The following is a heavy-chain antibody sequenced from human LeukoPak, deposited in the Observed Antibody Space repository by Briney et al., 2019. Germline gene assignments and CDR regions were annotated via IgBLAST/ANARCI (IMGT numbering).Heavy chain of an antibody. CDR2: IRYDGSNK. V-gene: IGHV3-30*02. CDR1: GFTFSSYG. J-gene: IGHJ3*02. Sequence: PGGSLRLSCAASGFTFSSYGMHWVRQAPGKGLEWVAFIRYDGSNKYYADSVKGRFTISRDNSKNTLYLQMNSLRAEDTAVYYCAKDVRYFDWVAFAFDIWGQGTMVTVSS. D-gene: IGHD3-9*01. CDR3: AKDVRYFDWVAFAFDI.